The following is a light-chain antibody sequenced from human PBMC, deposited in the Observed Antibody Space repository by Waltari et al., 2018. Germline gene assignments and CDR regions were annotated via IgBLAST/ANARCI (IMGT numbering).Light chain of an antibody. CDR3: QQYKTFPLT. CDR1: QGISKF. CDR2: GAS. J-gene: IGKJ4*01. V-gene: IGKV1-16*01. Sequence: DIQMTQSPSSLAASFGDRAPITCRASQGISKFLAWFRQKPGKAPESLIYGASSLQSGVPSRFSGSGSGTDFTLTISSLQPEDFASYYCQQYKTFPLTFGGGTKVEIK.